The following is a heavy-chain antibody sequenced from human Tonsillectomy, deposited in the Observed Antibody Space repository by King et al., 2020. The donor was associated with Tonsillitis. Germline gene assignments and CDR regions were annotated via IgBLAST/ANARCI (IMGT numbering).Heavy chain of an antibody. CDR1: GYTFTGYY. Sequence: QLVQSGAEVKKPGASVKVSCKASGYTFTGYYIHWVRQAPGQGLEWMGWINPNSGGTDYAQKFQGRVTMTSDTFITTAYMDLSRLRSDDTALYYCARARGGSYLFAYWGQGTLVTVSS. D-gene: IGHD1-26*01. CDR2: INPNSGGT. CDR3: ARARGGSYLFAY. J-gene: IGHJ4*02. V-gene: IGHV1-2*02.